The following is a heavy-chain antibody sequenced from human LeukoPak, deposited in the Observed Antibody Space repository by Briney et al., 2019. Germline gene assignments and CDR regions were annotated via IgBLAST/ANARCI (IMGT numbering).Heavy chain of an antibody. D-gene: IGHD6-19*01. V-gene: IGHV4-59*08. CDR1: GGSICSYY. J-gene: IGHJ4*02. Sequence: PSETLSLTCTVSGGSICSYYWSWIRQPPGKGLEWIGYIYYSGSTNYNPSLKSRVTISVDTSKNQFSLKLSSVTAADTAVYYCARTGYSSGWYTFDYWGQGTLVTVSS. CDR3: ARTGYSSGWYTFDY. CDR2: IYYSGST.